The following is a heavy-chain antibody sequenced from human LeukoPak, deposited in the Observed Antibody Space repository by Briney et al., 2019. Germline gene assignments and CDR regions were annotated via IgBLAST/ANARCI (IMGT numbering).Heavy chain of an antibody. D-gene: IGHD1-26*01. CDR3: ARARNGYSGSLAPPGD. J-gene: IGHJ4*02. Sequence: GASVKVSCKASGYTFTGYYMHWVRQAPGQGLEWMGWINPNSGGTNYAQKFQGRVTMTRDTSISTAYMELSRLRSDDTAVYYCARARNGYSGSLAPPGDWGQGTLVTVSS. CDR2: INPNSGGT. CDR1: GYTFTGYY. V-gene: IGHV1-2*02.